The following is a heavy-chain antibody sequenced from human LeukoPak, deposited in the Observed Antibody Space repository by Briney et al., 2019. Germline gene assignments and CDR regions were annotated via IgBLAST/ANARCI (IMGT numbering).Heavy chain of an antibody. CDR2: IYTSGST. J-gene: IGHJ6*03. V-gene: IGHV4-4*07. D-gene: IGHD3-22*01. CDR1: GGSISSYY. Sequence: SETLSLTCTVSGGSISSYYWSWIRQPAGKGLEWIGRIYTSGSTNYNPSLKSRVTMSVDTSKNQFSLKLSSVTAADTVVYYCARVLDYYDSSGSKVIYMDVWGKGTTVTVSS. CDR3: ARVLDYYDSSGSKVIYMDV.